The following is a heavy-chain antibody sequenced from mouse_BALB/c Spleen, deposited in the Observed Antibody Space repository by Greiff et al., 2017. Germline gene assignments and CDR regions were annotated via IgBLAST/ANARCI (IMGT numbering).Heavy chain of an antibody. J-gene: IGHJ3*01. D-gene: IGHD1-1*01. Sequence: QVQLQQPGAELVKPGASVKLSCKASGYTFTSYWMHWVKQRHGQGLEWIGEINPSNGRTNYNEKFKSKATLTVDKSSSTAYMQLSSLTSEDSAVYYGARVTSLYGTPAWFAYWGQGTLVTVSA. CDR2: INPSNGRT. CDR1: GYTFTSYW. CDR3: ARVTSLYGTPAWFAY. V-gene: IGHV1S81*02.